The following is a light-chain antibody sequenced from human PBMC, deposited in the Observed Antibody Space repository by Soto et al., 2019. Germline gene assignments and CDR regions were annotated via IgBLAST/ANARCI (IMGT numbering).Light chain of an antibody. V-gene: IGKV3-15*01. J-gene: IGKJ5*01. CDR2: GAS. CDR3: QQYNTWPLIT. Sequence: EILMTQSPATLSVSPGERSTLSCRASQSFSSNLSCYQQKPGQAPRLLIYGASTRATGIPARFSGSGSGTEFTLTISSLQYEDFAVYYCQQYNTWPLITFGQGTRLEIK. CDR1: QSFSSN.